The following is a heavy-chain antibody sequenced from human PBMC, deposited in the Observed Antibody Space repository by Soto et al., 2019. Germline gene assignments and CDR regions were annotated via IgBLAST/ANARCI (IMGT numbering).Heavy chain of an antibody. CDR3: ANGDPYYYYNGMDV. CDR2: ISYDGSNK. CDR1: GFTFSSYG. Sequence: PGGSLRLSCAASGFTFSSYGMHWVRQAPGKGLEWVAVISYDGSNKYYADSVKGRFTISRDNSKNTLYLQMNSLRAEDTAVYYCANGDPYYYYNGMDVWRQGTTVTVSS. D-gene: IGHD4-17*01. J-gene: IGHJ6*02. V-gene: IGHV3-30*18.